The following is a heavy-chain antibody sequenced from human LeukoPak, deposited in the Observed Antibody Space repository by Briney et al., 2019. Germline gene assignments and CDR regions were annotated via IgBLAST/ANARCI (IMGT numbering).Heavy chain of an antibody. CDR1: GFTFSSHW. D-gene: IGHD6-6*01. V-gene: IGHV3-23*01. CDR3: AKDLKDSSSLIFDY. Sequence: GGSLRLSCAASGFTFSSHWMHWVRQAPGKGLEWVSAISGSGGSTYYADSVKGRFTISRDNSKNTLYLQMNSLRAEDTAVYYCAKDLKDSSSLIFDYWGQGTLVTVSS. J-gene: IGHJ4*02. CDR2: ISGSGGST.